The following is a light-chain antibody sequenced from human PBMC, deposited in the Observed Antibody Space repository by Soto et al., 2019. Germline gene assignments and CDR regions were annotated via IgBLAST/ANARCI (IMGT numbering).Light chain of an antibody. V-gene: IGLV2-14*01. CDR3: YSYTTSSTYV. CDR2: HVS. CDR1: SSDVGGYNY. Sequence: QSALTQPASVSGSPGQSITISCTGTSSDVGGYNYVSWYQQHPAKVPKLMIYHVSNRPSGVSDRFSGSKSGNTASLTNSGLQAEAEADYYCYSYTTSSTYVFGTGTKVTVL. J-gene: IGLJ1*01.